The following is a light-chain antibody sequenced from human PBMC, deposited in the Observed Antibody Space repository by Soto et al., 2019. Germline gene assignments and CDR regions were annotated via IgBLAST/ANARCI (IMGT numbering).Light chain of an antibody. CDR1: QTISIRY. CDR2: GAT. CDR3: HGQLYGGSATYT. J-gene: IGKJ2*01. Sequence: EIVLTQSPGTLTLSPGERATLSCRASQTISIRYIAWYQQKPGQAPSLLIYGATNRASGIPDRFSGSGSGTDFTLPSSSLEPEDIAVCYCHGQLYGGSATYTFGQGTKLELK. V-gene: IGKV3-20*01.